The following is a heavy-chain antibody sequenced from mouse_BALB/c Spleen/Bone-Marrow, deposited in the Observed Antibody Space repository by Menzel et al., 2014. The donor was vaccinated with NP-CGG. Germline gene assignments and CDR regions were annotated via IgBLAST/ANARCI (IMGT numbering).Heavy chain of an antibody. CDR3: ARHGSSYAMDY. CDR2: INRSGGST. J-gene: IGHJ4*01. CDR1: GFTFSNYY. Sequence: EVKLMESGGGSVKLGGSLKLSCAASGFTFSNYYMSWVRQTPEKRLELVAAINRSGGSTYYPDTVKGRFTISRDEAKNTLYLQMSSLKSEDTALYYCARHGSSYAMDYWGQGTSVTVSS. V-gene: IGHV5-6-2*01. D-gene: IGHD1-1*01.